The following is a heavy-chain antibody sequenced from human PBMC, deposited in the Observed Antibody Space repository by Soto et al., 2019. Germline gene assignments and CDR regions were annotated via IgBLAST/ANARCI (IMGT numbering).Heavy chain of an antibody. V-gene: IGHV4-34*01. CDR2: INHSGST. Sequence: QVQLQQWGAGLLKPSETLSLTCAVYGGSFSGYYWSWIRQPPGKGLEWIGEINHSGSTNYNPSLKSRVTISVDTSKNQFSLKLSFVTAADTAVYYCARTIPITMIGENDAFDIWGQGTMVTVSS. CDR1: GGSFSGYY. CDR3: ARTIPITMIGENDAFDI. J-gene: IGHJ3*02. D-gene: IGHD3-22*01.